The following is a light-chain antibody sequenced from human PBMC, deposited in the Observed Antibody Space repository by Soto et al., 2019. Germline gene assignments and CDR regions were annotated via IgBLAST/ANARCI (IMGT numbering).Light chain of an antibody. V-gene: IGKV3-11*01. CDR1: QSISSY. J-gene: IGKJ1*01. CDR3: QQLTDWPPQWT. CDR2: DAS. Sequence: EVVLTQSPDTLSFPPGERATLSCGASQSISSYLAWYQQKPGQAPRLLIYDASSRATDIPARFSGSGSGTDFTLTISSLEPEDFAVYYCQQLTDWPPQWTFGQGTKVDI.